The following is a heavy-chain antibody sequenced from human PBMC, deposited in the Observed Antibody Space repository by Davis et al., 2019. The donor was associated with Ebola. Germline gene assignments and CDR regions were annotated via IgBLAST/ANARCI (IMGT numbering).Heavy chain of an antibody. CDR3: ARDDSSSWYNGMDV. J-gene: IGHJ6*04. CDR2: IYYSGST. D-gene: IGHD6-13*01. V-gene: IGHV4-59*01. CDR1: GGSISSYY. Sequence: SETLSLTCTVSGGSISSYYWSWIRQPPGKGLEWIGYIYYSGSTNYNPSLKSRVTISVDTSKNQFSLKLSSVTAADTAVYYCARDDSSSWYNGMDVWGKGTTVIVSS.